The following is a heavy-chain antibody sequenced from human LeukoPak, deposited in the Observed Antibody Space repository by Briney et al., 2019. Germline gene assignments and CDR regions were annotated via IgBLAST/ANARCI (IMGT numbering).Heavy chain of an antibody. J-gene: IGHJ4*02. Sequence: GGSLRPSCAASGFTFSSYEMNWVRQAPGKGLEWVSYISSSGSTIYYADSVKGRFTISRDNSKNTLYLQMNSLRVEDTAVYYCANPGLGSGRRDWGQGILVTVSS. D-gene: IGHD2-15*01. CDR2: ISSSGSTI. CDR1: GFTFSSYE. V-gene: IGHV3-48*03. CDR3: ANPGLGSGRRD.